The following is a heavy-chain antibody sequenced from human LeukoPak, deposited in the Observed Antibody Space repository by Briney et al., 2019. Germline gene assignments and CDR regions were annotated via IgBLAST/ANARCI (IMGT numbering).Heavy chain of an antibody. CDR1: GYTFTSNA. CDR3: ARDNAGNIDY. CDR2: INTNTGNP. J-gene: IGHJ4*02. V-gene: IGHV7-4-1*02. Sequence: ASVKVSCKASGYTFTSNAMNWVRQAPGQGLELVGWINTNTGNPTYAQGFTGRFVFSLDTSVSTAYLQISSLKAEDTAVYYCARDNAGNIDYWGQGTLVTVSS. D-gene: IGHD2/OR15-2a*01.